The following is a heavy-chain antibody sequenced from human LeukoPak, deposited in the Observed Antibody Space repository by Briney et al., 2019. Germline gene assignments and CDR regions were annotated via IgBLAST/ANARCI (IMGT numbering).Heavy chain of an antibody. Sequence: PSETLSLTCTVSGGSISSYYWSWIRQPPGKGLEWIGYIYYSGSTNYNPSLKSRVAISIDTSKNQFSLKLSSVTAADTAVYYCARQAWFGELLSDSWGQGTLVTVSS. CDR2: IYYSGST. D-gene: IGHD3-10*01. CDR1: GGSISSYY. CDR3: ARQAWFGELLSDS. J-gene: IGHJ4*02. V-gene: IGHV4-59*08.